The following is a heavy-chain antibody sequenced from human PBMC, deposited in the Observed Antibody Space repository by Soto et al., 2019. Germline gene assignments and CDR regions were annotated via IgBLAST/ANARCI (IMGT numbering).Heavy chain of an antibody. D-gene: IGHD2-15*01. CDR3: AREGPPVVAATLRAFDI. CDR1: GFTFSSYS. CDR2: ISSSSSTI. V-gene: IGHV3-48*01. Sequence: PGGSLRLSCAASGFTFSSYSMNWFRQAPGKGLEWVSYISSSSSTIYYADSVKGRFTISRDNAKNSLYLQMNSLRAEDTAVYYCAREGPPVVAATLRAFDIWGQGTMVTVSS. J-gene: IGHJ3*02.